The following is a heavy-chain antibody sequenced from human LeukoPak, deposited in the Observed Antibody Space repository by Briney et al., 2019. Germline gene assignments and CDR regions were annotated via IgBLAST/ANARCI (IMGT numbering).Heavy chain of an antibody. CDR3: ARILSGSGSYGAFDI. J-gene: IGHJ3*02. Sequence: GGSLRLPCAASGFTFSSYSMNWVRQAPGKGLEWVSYISSSSTTYYADSVKGRFTISRDNAKNSLYLQMNSLRDEDTAVYYCARILSGSGSYGAFDIWGQGTMVTVSS. V-gene: IGHV3-48*02. CDR2: ISSSSTT. D-gene: IGHD1-26*01. CDR1: GFTFSSYS.